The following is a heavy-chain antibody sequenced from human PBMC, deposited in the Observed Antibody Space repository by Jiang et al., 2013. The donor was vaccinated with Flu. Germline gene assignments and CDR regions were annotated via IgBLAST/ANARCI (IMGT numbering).Heavy chain of an antibody. CDR3: ASRVSGYAGAYYGMDV. Sequence: VQLLESGGGLVQPGGSLRLSCAASGFTFSSYEMNWVRQAPGKGLEWVSYISSSGSTIYYADSVKGRFTISRDNAKNSLYLQMNSLRAEDTAVYYCASRVSGYAGAYYGMDVWGKGTTVTVSS. V-gene: IGHV3-48*03. J-gene: IGHJ6*04. D-gene: IGHD5-12*01. CDR1: GFTFSSYE. CDR2: ISSSGSTI.